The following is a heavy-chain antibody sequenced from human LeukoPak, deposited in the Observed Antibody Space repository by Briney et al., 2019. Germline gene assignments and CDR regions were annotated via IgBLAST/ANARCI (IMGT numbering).Heavy chain of an antibody. CDR2: ISAYNGNT. J-gene: IGHJ5*02. Sequence: GASVKVSCKASGYTFTSYGISWVRQAPGQGLEWMGWISAYNGNTSYAQKLQGRVTMTTDTSTSTAYMELRSLRSDDTAVYYCARRIRTTVTDNWFDPWGQGTLVTVSS. CDR3: ARRIRTTVTDNWFDP. CDR1: GYTFTSYG. D-gene: IGHD4-11*01. V-gene: IGHV1-18*01.